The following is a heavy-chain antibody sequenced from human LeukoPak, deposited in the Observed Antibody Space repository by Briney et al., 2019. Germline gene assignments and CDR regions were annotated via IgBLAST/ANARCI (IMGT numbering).Heavy chain of an antibody. D-gene: IGHD4-17*01. CDR2: ISAYNGNT. Sequence: ASVKVSCKASGYTFTSYGISWVRQAPGQGLEWMGWISAYNGNTNYAQKLQGRVTMTTDTSTSTAYMELRSLRSDDTAVYYCARDVADMTTVTDWYFDLWGRGTLVTVSS. CDR3: ARDVADMTTVTDWYFDL. J-gene: IGHJ2*01. V-gene: IGHV1-18*01. CDR1: GYTFTSYG.